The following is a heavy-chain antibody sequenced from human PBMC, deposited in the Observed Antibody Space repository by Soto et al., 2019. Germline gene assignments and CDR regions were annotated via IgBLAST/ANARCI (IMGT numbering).Heavy chain of an antibody. CDR2: IRSKAYGGTT. CDR1: GFTIGDFA. CDR3: TRVLYYYDSSGKVSGY. D-gene: IGHD3-22*01. Sequence: GVSLRLSCTASGFTIGDFAMSWFRKDTGKGLEWVGFIRSKAYGGTTEYAASVKGRFTISRDDSKSIAYLKMNSLKTEDTAVYYCTRVLYYYDSSGKVSGYWGQGTLVTVSS. J-gene: IGHJ4*02. V-gene: IGHV3-49*03.